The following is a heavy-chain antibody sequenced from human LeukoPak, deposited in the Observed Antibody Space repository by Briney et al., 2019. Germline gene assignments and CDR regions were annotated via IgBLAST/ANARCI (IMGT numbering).Heavy chain of an antibody. V-gene: IGHV4-34*01. Sequence: SETLSLTCAVYGGSFSGYYWSWIRQPPGKGLEWIGEINHSGSTNYNPSLKSRVTISVDTSKNQFSLKLSSVTAADTAVYYCAGGRALRYFDWLDYYYGMDVWGQGTTVTVSS. CDR2: INHSGST. CDR3: AGGRALRYFDWLDYYYGMDV. D-gene: IGHD3-9*01. CDR1: GGSFSGYY. J-gene: IGHJ6*02.